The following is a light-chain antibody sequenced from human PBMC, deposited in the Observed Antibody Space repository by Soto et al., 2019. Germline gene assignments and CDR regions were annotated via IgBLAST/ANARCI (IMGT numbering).Light chain of an antibody. V-gene: IGKV3-15*01. CDR1: QNIRSS. CDR3: QQYDIWPPYT. J-gene: IGKJ2*01. CDR2: HAS. Sequence: EVVMTQSPASLYASTGERVTLSCRASQNIRSSLAWYPPRPGQAPRLLIYHASTRDTGIPPRFSGGGSGTEFTVTISSLQSEDFAIYYCQQYDIWPPYTFGQGTKVEF.